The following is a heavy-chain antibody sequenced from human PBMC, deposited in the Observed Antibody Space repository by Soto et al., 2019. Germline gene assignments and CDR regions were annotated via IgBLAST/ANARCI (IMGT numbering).Heavy chain of an antibody. CDR2: IRSKANNYAT. CDR3: XXXXXXXXXXXXQYYMDV. J-gene: IGHJ6*03. V-gene: IGHV3-73*01. Sequence: EVQLVESGGGLVQPGGSLKLSCAASGFTFSGSAMHWVRQASGKGLEWVGRIRSKANNYATAYGASVKGRFTISRXDSKXXXXXXXXXXXXXXXXXXXXXXXXXXXXXXXXQYYMDVWGKGTTVTVSS. CDR1: GFTFSGSA.